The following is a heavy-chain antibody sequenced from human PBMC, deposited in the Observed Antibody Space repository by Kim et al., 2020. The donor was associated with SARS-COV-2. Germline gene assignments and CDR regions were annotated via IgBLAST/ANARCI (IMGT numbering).Heavy chain of an antibody. CDR1: GFTFSSYA. J-gene: IGHJ4*02. V-gene: IGHV3-23*01. D-gene: IGHD2-15*01. CDR2: IGDSGANT. Sequence: GGSLRLSCAASGFTFSSYAMGWVRQAPGKGLEWVSGIGDSGANTYYADSVKGRFTISRDNSRNTLYLQMNSLRVDDTAIYYCVKSIGGTDIEHWGQGTLV. CDR3: VKSIGGTDIEH.